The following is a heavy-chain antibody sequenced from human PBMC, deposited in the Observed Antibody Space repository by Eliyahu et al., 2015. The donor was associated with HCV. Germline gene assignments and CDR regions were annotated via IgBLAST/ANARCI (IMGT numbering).Heavy chain of an antibody. CDR3: ARGRDAYKGGNY. Sequence: QVQLQQWGAGLLKPSETLSLTCAVDGGSFSDYYWTWIRQPPGKGLEWIGEIHPSGSPNHKPSLQSRVTISSDTSKNQFSLRLTSVTAADTAVYYCARGRDAYKGGNYWGQGTLVTVSS. CDR2: IHPSGSP. D-gene: IGHD5-24*01. V-gene: IGHV4-34*01. J-gene: IGHJ4*02. CDR1: GGSFSDYY.